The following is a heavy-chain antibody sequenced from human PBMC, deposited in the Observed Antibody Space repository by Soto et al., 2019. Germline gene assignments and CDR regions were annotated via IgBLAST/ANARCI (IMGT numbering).Heavy chain of an antibody. CDR2: IYYSGIT. V-gene: IGHV4-59*01. CDR3: ARYTSNYYFGMDV. CDR1: GGSISSYY. Sequence: SETLSLTCTVSGGSISSYYWSWIRQPPGKGLEWIGYIYYSGITNYNPSLKSRVTISVDTSKNQFSLKLSSVTAADTAVYYCARYTSNYYFGMDVLGQGTSVT. D-gene: IGHD2-2*02. J-gene: IGHJ6*02.